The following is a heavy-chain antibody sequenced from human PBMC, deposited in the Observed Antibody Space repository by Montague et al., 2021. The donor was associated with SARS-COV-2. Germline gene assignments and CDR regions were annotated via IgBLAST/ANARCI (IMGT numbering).Heavy chain of an antibody. J-gene: IGHJ2*01. V-gene: IGHV4-34*01. CDR1: GGSLIDYY. D-gene: IGHD3-10*01. Sequence: SETLSLTCGVDGGSLIDYYWTWIRQSPGRGLEWIGEINHRGNTNYSPSFKSRVDMSVDTSKNHISLKLTSVTAADTAVYYCARVVAGWGRGELWDLDVWGRGTLVTVSS. CDR2: INHRGNT. CDR3: ARVVAGWGRGELWDLDV.